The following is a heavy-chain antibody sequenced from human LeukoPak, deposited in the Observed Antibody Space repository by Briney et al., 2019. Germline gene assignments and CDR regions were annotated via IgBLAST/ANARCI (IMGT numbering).Heavy chain of an antibody. V-gene: IGHV3-30*02. D-gene: IGHD3-3*01. Sequence: PGGSLRLSCVASGFTFSNYAVNWVRQAPGKGLEWVAFIRYDGSNKYYADSVKGRFTISRDNSKNTLYLQMNSLRAEDTAVYYCAKDRDFWSGYYDYWGQGTLVTVSS. J-gene: IGHJ4*02. CDR1: GFTFSNYA. CDR3: AKDRDFWSGYYDY. CDR2: IRYDGSNK.